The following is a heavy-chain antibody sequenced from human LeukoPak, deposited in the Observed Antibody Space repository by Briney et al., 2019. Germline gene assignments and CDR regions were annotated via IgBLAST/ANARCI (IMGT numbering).Heavy chain of an antibody. D-gene: IGHD2-2*01. Sequence: SETLSLTCTVSGGSVSSGSYYWSWIRQPPGKGLEWIGYIYYSGSTNYNPSLKSRVTMSVDTSKNQFSLKLSSVTAADTAVYYCAREAPYCSSTSCYVAYYYYGMDVWGQGTTVTVSS. J-gene: IGHJ6*02. CDR3: AREAPYCSSTSCYVAYYYYGMDV. CDR1: GGSVSSGSYY. V-gene: IGHV4-61*01. CDR2: IYYSGST.